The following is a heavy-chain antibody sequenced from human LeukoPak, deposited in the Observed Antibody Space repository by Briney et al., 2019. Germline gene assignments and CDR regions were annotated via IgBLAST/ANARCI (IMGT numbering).Heavy chain of an antibody. J-gene: IGHJ4*02. CDR3: ARRSGEGYFDC. CDR2: IYSGGDT. D-gene: IGHD1-26*01. Sequence: GGSLRLSCAASGYIVSSNYMTWVRQAPGKGLEWLSVIYSGGDTYYADSVKGRFTISRDNSKNTLYLQMNSLRAEDTAVYYCARRSGEGYFDCWGQGTLVTVSS. V-gene: IGHV3-66*01. CDR1: GYIVSSNY.